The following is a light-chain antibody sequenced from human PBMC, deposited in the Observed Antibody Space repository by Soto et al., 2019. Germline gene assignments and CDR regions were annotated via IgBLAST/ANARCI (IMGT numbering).Light chain of an antibody. CDR1: QSISNY. CDR2: AAS. CDR3: QQSFSPLWT. J-gene: IGKJ1*01. Sequence: DIQMTQSPSSLSASVGDRVTITCRASQSISNYLNWYQQKPGKAPKLLIYAASSMQSGVPSRFSGSGSATDFTLTISSLQPDDAATYYCQQSFSPLWTFGQGTKVEV. V-gene: IGKV1-39*01.